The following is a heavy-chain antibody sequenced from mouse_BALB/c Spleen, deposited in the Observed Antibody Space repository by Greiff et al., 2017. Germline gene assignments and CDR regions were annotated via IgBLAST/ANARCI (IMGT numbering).Heavy chain of an antibody. D-gene: IGHD3-1*01. CDR3: TRSFTARATDY. CDR1: GYAFTNYL. CDR2: IIPGSGGT. Sequence: QVQLQQSGAELVRPGTSVKVSCKASGYAFTNYLIEWVKQRPGQGLEWIGVIIPGSGGTNYNEKFKGKATLTADKSSNTAYMQLSSLTSDDSAVYFGTRSFTARATDYWGQGTSVTVSS. V-gene: IGHV1-54*01. J-gene: IGHJ4*01.